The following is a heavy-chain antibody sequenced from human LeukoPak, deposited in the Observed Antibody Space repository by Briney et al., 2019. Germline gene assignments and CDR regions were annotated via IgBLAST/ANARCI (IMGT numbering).Heavy chain of an antibody. Sequence: ASVKVSCKASGYTFTSYGISWVRQAPGQGLEWMGWISAYNGNTNYAQKLQGRVTMTTDTSTSTAYMELRSLTSADTAVYYCARDKTGTWYGAIDFWGQGALVTVSS. V-gene: IGHV1-18*01. D-gene: IGHD6-13*01. J-gene: IGHJ4*02. CDR1: GYTFTSYG. CDR3: ARDKTGTWYGAIDF. CDR2: ISAYNGNT.